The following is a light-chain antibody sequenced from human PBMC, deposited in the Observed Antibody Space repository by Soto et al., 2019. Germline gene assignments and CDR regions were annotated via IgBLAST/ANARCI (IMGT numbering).Light chain of an antibody. CDR1: QDINNY. J-gene: IGKJ2*01. CDR2: DAS. CDR3: QHYDNLPYT. Sequence: DIQMTQSPSSLSASVGDRVTITCQATQDINNYLNWYQQKPGKVPKRLIYDASILEPGVPSRFGGSGSGTDLTFTISGLQTEDIATYYCQHYDNLPYTFGQGTKLEIK. V-gene: IGKV1-33*01.